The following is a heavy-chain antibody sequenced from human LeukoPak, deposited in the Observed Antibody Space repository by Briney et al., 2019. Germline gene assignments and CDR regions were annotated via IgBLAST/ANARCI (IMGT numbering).Heavy chain of an antibody. CDR2: IYHSGST. V-gene: IGHV4-4*02. Sequence: SGTPSLTCAVSGDSISSSNWWTWVRQPPGKGLEWIGEIYHSGSTNYNPSLKSRVTMSLDKSKNQFSLKLTSVTAADTAVYYCAREAAGQWFDPWGQGTLVTVSS. J-gene: IGHJ5*02. CDR1: GDSISSSNW. D-gene: IGHD6-25*01. CDR3: AREAAGQWFDP.